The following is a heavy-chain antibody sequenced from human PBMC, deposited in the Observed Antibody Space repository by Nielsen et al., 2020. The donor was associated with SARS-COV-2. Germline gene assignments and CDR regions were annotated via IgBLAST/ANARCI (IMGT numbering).Heavy chain of an antibody. D-gene: IGHD3-10*01. CDR2: ISGSGGST. CDR3: AKDLEDYYGSGSYFSL. CDR1: GFTFSSYA. V-gene: IGHV3-23*01. Sequence: GGSLRLSCAASGFTFSSYAMSWVRQAPGKGLEWVSAISGSGGSTYYADSVKGRFTISRDNSKNTLYLQMNSLRAEDTAVYYCAKDLEDYYGSGSYFSLWGQGTLVTVSS. J-gene: IGHJ4*02.